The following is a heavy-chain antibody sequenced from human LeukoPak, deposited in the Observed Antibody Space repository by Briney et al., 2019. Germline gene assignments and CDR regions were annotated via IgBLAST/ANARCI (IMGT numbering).Heavy chain of an antibody. CDR2: IYYSGST. CDR3: ARVPYYYDSSGYGPDFDY. J-gene: IGHJ4*02. Sequence: SETLSLTCTVSDGSISSGGYYWSWIRQHPGKGLEWIGYIYYSGSTYYNPSLKSRVTISVDTSKNQFSLKLSSVTAADTAVYYCARVPYYYDSSGYGPDFDYWGQGTLVTVSS. V-gene: IGHV4-31*03. CDR1: DGSISSGGYY. D-gene: IGHD3-22*01.